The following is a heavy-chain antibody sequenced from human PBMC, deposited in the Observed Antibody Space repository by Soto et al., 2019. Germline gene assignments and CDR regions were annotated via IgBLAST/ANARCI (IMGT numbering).Heavy chain of an antibody. Sequence: PSETLSLTCTVSGGSMYCGTSYWGWIRQPPGKGLEWIGVVYYSGTTYYNTSLETRVTISIDMSKDQFSLTLSSVTAADTAVYYCAKCADNWFDPWGPGTLVTVSS. CDR1: GGSMYCGTSY. CDR2: VYYSGTT. CDR3: AKCADNWFDP. V-gene: IGHV4-39*01. J-gene: IGHJ5*02.